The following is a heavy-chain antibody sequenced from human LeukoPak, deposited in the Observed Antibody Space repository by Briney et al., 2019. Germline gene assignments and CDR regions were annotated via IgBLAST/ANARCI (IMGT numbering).Heavy chain of an antibody. D-gene: IGHD2-8*01. CDR2: MGSSGSHT. CDR1: GFNFAIYS. Sequence: GGSLRLSCAASGFNFAIYSMSWVRQAPGKGLAWVASMGSSGSHTYYADSVKGRFTISRGNAQISRYLQLNSLGAEDTGVYFCAKTGGYCTTNCRGMGNRFESWGQGALVAVSS. CDR3: AKTGGYCTTNCRGMGNRFES. J-gene: IGHJ5*01. V-gene: IGHV3-21*06.